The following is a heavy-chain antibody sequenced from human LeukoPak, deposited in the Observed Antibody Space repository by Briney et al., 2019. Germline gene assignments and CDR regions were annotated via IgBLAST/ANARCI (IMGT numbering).Heavy chain of an antibody. Sequence: PGGSLRLSCAASGFSFSSYEMNWVRQAPGEGPAWVSYISSSGSTIYYADSVKGRFTISRDNAKNSLYLQMNSLRAEDTAVYYCASKERYGDSPDYWGQGTLVTVSS. V-gene: IGHV3-48*03. CDR3: ASKERYGDSPDY. D-gene: IGHD4-17*01. J-gene: IGHJ4*02. CDR2: ISSSGSTI. CDR1: GFSFSSYE.